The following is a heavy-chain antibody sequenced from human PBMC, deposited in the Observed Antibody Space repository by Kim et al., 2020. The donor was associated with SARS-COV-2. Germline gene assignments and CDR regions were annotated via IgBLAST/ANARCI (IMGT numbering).Heavy chain of an antibody. Sequence: TYYADSVKGRVTISSDKSKNMLYLHMDSLRVEGTAVYYCAKGVINSGFDYWGQGTQVTVSS. V-gene: IGHV3-23*01. J-gene: IGHJ4*02. D-gene: IGHD1-26*01. CDR3: AKGVINSGFDY. CDR2: T.